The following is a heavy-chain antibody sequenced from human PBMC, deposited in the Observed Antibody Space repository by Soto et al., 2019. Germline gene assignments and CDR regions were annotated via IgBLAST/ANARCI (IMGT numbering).Heavy chain of an antibody. J-gene: IGHJ3*02. V-gene: IGHV3-64*01. Sequence: GGSLRLSCAASGFTFSNYGIHWVRQAPGKGLEYVSDISSNGGSTYYAKSVKGRFTISRDNAKNTVFLQMGGLRAEDMGVYYCAGDAFDIWGQGTMVTVSS. CDR1: GFTFSNYG. CDR3: AGDAFDI. CDR2: ISSNGGST.